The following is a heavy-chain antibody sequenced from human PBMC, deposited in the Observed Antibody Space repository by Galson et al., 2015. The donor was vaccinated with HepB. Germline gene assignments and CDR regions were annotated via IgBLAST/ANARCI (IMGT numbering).Heavy chain of an antibody. CDR2: IYYSGST. V-gene: IGHV4-59*08. J-gene: IGHJ4*02. D-gene: IGHD3-3*01. Sequence: LSLTCTVSGGSISGYYWSWIRQPPGKGLEWIGYIYYSGSTNYNPSLKSRVTISLDTSKNQFSLKLSSVTAADTAVYYCARLAGHHSIFGVVMAYFDYWGQGTLVTVSS. CDR3: ARLAGHHSIFGVVMAYFDY. CDR1: GGSISGYY.